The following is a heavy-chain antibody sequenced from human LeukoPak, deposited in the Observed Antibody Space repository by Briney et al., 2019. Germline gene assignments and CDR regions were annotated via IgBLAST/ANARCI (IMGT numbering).Heavy chain of an antibody. CDR2: IKQDGSEK. CDR3: ARDGWGPYSSTSDY. D-gene: IGHD6-13*01. V-gene: IGHV3-7*03. CDR1: GFSFSSYW. J-gene: IGHJ4*02. Sequence: GGSLRLSCAAFGFSFSSYWMSWVRQAPGKGLEWVANIKQDGSEKYYVDSVKGRFTISRNNAKNSLYLQMNSLRAEDTAVYYCARDGWGPYSSTSDYWGQGTLVTVSS.